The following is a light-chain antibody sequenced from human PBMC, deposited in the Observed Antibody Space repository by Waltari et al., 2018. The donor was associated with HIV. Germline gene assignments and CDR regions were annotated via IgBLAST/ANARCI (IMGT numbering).Light chain of an antibody. V-gene: IGLV2-14*01. J-gene: IGLJ1*01. CDR3: SSYTSSSTRV. CDR1: SSDVGDYNY. Sequence: QSALTQPASVSGSPGQSSTISCTVTSSDVGDYNYVYWYQQPPGKAPKLIIYDVSNRPSGVSNRFSGSKSGNTASLTISGLQTEDEADYYCSSYTSSSTRVFGTGTKVTVL. CDR2: DVS.